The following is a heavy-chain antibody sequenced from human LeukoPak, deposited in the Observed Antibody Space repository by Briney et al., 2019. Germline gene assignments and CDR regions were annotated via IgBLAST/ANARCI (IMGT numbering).Heavy chain of an antibody. V-gene: IGHV3-21*01. CDR2: ISSGSRDI. D-gene: IGHD2-15*01. CDR1: GFTFSTYT. Sequence: GGSLRLSCVVSGFTFSTYTMNWVRQAPGKGLEWVSSISSGSRDIYYADSLKGRFAISKDISKNTLYLDMDSLTPEDTAVYYCAAAGLGVAHWFDSWGQGTVVTVSS. CDR3: AAAGLGVAHWFDS. J-gene: IGHJ5*01.